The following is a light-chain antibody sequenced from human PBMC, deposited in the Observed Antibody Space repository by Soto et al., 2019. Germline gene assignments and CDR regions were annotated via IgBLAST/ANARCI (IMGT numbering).Light chain of an antibody. CDR3: YSYTSSSTYV. V-gene: IGLV2-14*01. CDR1: SNAVVSYIY. J-gene: IGLJ1*01. CDR2: DVS. Sequence: QSVLTQPPSVSGSPGQSVTISCTGTSNAVVSYIYVSWYQQHPSKVPKLMIYDVSNLPSGVSDRFSGSKSGNTASLIISGLQAEDEADYYCYSYTSSSTYVFGTGNKVTVL.